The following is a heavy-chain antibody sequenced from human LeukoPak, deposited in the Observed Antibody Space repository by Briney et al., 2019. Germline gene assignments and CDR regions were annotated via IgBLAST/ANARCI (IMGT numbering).Heavy chain of an antibody. CDR2: INTNSGDT. CDR3: ATLMAHLDY. J-gene: IGHJ4*02. CDR1: GYPFITYH. D-gene: IGHD2-8*01. Sequence: ASMQFSCKAFGYPFITYHMHRVRQTPGDSLEWMGSINTNSGDTNYSQKFQGTVTMTRDTTISTAYMELSRLRSDDTAVFYCATLMAHLDYWGQGTLVTVSS. V-gene: IGHV1-2*02.